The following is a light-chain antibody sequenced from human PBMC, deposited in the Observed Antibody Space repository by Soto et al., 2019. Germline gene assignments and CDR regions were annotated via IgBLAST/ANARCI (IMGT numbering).Light chain of an antibody. V-gene: IGLV2-14*01. Sequence: QSVLTQPASVSGSPGQSITISCTGTSSDVGGYNYVSWYQQHPGKAPKLMIYDDSNRPSGVSNRSSGSKSGNTASLTISGLQAEDEANYYCSSYTSSSTLVFGGGTKLTVL. J-gene: IGLJ2*01. CDR2: DDS. CDR3: SSYTSSSTLV. CDR1: SSDVGGYNY.